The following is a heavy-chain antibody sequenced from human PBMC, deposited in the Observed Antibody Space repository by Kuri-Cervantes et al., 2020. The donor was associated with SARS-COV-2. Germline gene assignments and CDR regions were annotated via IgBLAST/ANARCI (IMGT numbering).Heavy chain of an antibody. CDR3: VRDGDHWNFDY. CDR2: ISWNSDSI. CDR1: GFTFDDYA. D-gene: IGHD1-1*01. J-gene: IGHJ4*02. Sequence: SLKISCAASGFTFDDYAMHWVRQAPGKGLEWVSGISWNSDSIGYAESMKGRFSISRDNAKNSLYLQMNSLRAEDTAVYYCVRDGDHWNFDYWGQGTLVTVSS. V-gene: IGHV3-9*01.